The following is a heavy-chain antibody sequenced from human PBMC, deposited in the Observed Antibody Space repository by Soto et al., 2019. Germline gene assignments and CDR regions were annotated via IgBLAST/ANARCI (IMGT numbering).Heavy chain of an antibody. CDR1: GFSLSTSGMC. Sequence: SGPTLVNPTHTLTLTCTFSGFSLSTSGMCVSWIRQPPGKALEWLALIDWDDDKYYSTSLKTRLTISKDTSKNQVVLTMTNMDPVDTATYYCARTTYYYDSSGYYVPSDYFDYWGQGTLVTVSS. CDR2: IDWDDDK. V-gene: IGHV2-70*01. D-gene: IGHD3-22*01. J-gene: IGHJ4*02. CDR3: ARTTYYYDSSGYYVPSDYFDY.